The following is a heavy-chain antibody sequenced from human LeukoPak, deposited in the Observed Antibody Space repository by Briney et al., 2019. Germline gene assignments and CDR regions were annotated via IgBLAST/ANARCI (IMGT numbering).Heavy chain of an antibody. V-gene: IGHV3-23*01. CDR1: GFTFSTFSSYA. Sequence: PGGSLRLSCAASGFTFSTFSSYAMTWVRQAPGKGLEWVSVISASGDSAYYADYVKGRFTISRDNSNNALYLQMDSLRGEDTAIYYCARDFRATVVTAGPDYWGQGTLVTVSS. CDR2: ISASGDSA. CDR3: ARDFRATVVTAGPDY. J-gene: IGHJ4*02. D-gene: IGHD4-23*01.